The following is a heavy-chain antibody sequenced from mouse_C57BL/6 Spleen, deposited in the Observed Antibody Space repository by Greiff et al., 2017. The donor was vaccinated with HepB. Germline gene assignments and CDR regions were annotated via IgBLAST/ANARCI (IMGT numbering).Heavy chain of an antibody. D-gene: IGHD1-1*01. J-gene: IGHJ2*01. Sequence: QVQLQQSGAELARPGASVKMSCKASGYTFTSYTMHWVKQRPGQGLEWIGYINPSSGYTKYNQKFKDKATLTADKSSSTSYMQLSSLTSEDSAVYYCARGATTVAEPLDYWGQGTNLTVAS. CDR1: GYTFTSYT. V-gene: IGHV1-4*01. CDR2: INPSSGYT. CDR3: ARGATTVAEPLDY.